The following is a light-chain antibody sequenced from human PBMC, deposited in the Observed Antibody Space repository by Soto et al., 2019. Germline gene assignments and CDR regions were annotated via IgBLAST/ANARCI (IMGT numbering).Light chain of an antibody. Sequence: EIVLTHSPGTLSLSPCEGAALSWSASQSLSSNSLAWYQHKPGQAPRLLIYGASSKATGVPDRFYGTGSGTDFTLTISSLQPEDFAVYYCHQRRSWPRTFGQGTKVDIK. V-gene: IGKV3D-20*02. CDR1: QSLSSNS. J-gene: IGKJ1*01. CDR3: HQRRSWPRT. CDR2: GAS.